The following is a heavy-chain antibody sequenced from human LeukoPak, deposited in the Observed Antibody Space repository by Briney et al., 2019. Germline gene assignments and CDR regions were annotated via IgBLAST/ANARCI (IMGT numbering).Heavy chain of an antibody. Sequence: SETLSLTCTVSGGSFSRTTYYWGWIRRPPGKGLEWIGSIYYSGSTYYNPPLKSRVTVSVDTSKNQFSLNLSSVTAADTAVYYFVRGSTLRHYQYWGQGTLVTVSS. CDR3: VRGSTLRHYQY. CDR2: IYYSGST. V-gene: IGHV4-39*01. D-gene: IGHD3-16*01. J-gene: IGHJ4*02. CDR1: GGSFSRTTYY.